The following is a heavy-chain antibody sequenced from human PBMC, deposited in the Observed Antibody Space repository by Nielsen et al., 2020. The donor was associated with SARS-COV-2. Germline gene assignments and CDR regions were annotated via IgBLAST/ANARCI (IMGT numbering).Heavy chain of an antibody. D-gene: IGHD6-13*01. CDR3: ARGGDSSSWYNWYFDL. Sequence: GESLKISCAASGFTFSSYDMHWVRQATGKGLEWVSAIGTAGDPYYPGSVKGRFTISRENAKNSLYLQMNSLRAGDTAVYYCARGGDSSSWYNWYFDLWGRGTLVTVSS. V-gene: IGHV3-13*05. CDR2: IGTAGDP. CDR1: GFTFSSYD. J-gene: IGHJ2*01.